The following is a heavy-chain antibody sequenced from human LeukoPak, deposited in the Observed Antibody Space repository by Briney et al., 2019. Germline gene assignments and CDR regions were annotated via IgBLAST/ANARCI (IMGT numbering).Heavy chain of an antibody. CDR1: GFTISHYT. CDR3: ARVMMGATVTTFHYYCMDV. D-gene: IGHD4-11*01. V-gene: IGHV3-21*01. J-gene: IGHJ6*03. CDR2: ITSSSSHI. Sequence: GGSLGLSCAACGFTISHYTIGWVRQAPGKGLERVASITSSSSHIYYADSVKGRFTISRDNAKNEVYLQMSSLRGEDTAIYYCARVMMGATVTTFHYYCMDVWGVGTAVTVSS.